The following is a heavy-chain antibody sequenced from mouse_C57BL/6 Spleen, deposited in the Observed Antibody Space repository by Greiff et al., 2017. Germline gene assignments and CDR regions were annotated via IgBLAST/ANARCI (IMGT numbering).Heavy chain of an antibody. CDR2: IYPGDGDT. D-gene: IGHD2-4*01. J-gene: IGHJ2*01. CDR3: ARGYDYDFYFDY. Sequence: VQLQQSGAELVKPGASVKISCKASGYAFSSYWMNWVKQRPGKGLEWIGQIYPGDGDTNYNGKFKGKATLTADKSSSTAYTQLSSLTSEDSAVYFCARGYDYDFYFDYWGQGTTLTVSS. CDR1: GYAFSSYW. V-gene: IGHV1-80*01.